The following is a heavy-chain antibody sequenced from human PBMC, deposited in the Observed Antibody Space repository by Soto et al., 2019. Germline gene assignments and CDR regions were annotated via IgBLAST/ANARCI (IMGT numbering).Heavy chain of an antibody. D-gene: IGHD4-17*01. CDR3: ARCYGGTLDY. J-gene: IGHJ4*02. Sequence: QVQLQESGPGLVKPSESLSLTCTVTGGSISSYYWTWIRRPPGKGLEWLGYSYYGGGTNYNPSLKSRVTISVDTSKNQFSRKLSSVTAADTAVYYGARCYGGTLDYWGQGTLVTVSS. CDR1: GGSISSYY. CDR2: SYYGGGT. V-gene: IGHV4-59*08.